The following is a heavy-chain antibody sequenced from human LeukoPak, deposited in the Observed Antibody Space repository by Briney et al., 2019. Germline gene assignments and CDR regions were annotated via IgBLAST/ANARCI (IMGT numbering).Heavy chain of an antibody. CDR2: INSDGSST. V-gene: IGHV3-74*01. CDR1: GFTFSSYW. Sequence: GGFLRLSCAASGFTFSSYWMHWVRQAPGKGLVWVSRINSDGSSTSYADSVKGRFTISRDNAKNTLYLQMNSLRAEDTAVYYCARDGVTKSFDYWGQGTLVTVSS. CDR3: ARDGVTKSFDY. J-gene: IGHJ4*02. D-gene: IGHD4-11*01.